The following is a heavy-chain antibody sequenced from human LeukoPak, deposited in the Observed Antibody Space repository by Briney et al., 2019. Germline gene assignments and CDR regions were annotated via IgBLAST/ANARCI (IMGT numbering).Heavy chain of an antibody. CDR2: IYYSGST. V-gene: IGHV4-39*07. CDR1: GGSISSSSYY. J-gene: IGHJ5*02. CDR3: ARDNWFDP. Sequence: SETLSLTCTVSGGSISSSSYYWGWIRQPPGKGLEWIGSIYYSGSTYYNPSLKSRVTISVDTSKNQFSLKLSSVTAADTAVYYCARDNWFDPWGQGTLVTVSS.